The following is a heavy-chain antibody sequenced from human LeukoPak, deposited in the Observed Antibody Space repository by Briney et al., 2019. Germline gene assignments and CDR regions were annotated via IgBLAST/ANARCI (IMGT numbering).Heavy chain of an antibody. V-gene: IGHV3-21*01. CDR2: IYSSSTYI. J-gene: IGHJ6*02. Sequence: PGGSLRLSCVASGFTFSSYDMIWVRQAPGKGLEWVSSIYSSSTYIYYADSVKGRFTISRDNAKNSLYLQMSSLRAKDTAVYYCARELRGYYYGLDVWGQGTTVTVSS. CDR1: GFTFSSYD. CDR3: ARELRGYYYGLDV.